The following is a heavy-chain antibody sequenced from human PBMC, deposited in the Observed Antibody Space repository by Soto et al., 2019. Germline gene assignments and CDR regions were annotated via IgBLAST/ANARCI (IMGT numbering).Heavy chain of an antibody. Sequence: QVQLVQSGAEVKKPGASVKVSCKASGYTFTSYGISWVRQAPGQGLEWMGWISAYNGNTNYAQKLQGRVTMTTDTXXSXAXXELRSLRSDDTAVYYCASTYYYDSSGYQGENWFDPWGQGALVTVSS. J-gene: IGHJ5*02. D-gene: IGHD3-22*01. CDR1: GYTFTSYG. CDR2: ISAYNGNT. V-gene: IGHV1-18*01. CDR3: ASTYYYDSSGYQGENWFDP.